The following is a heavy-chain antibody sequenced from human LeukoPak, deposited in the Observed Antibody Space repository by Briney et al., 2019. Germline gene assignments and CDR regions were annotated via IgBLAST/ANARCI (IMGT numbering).Heavy chain of an antibody. CDR3: ARDAHYDFWSGYYGWFDP. D-gene: IGHD3-3*01. V-gene: IGHV4-59*01. Sequence: SETLSLTCTVSGGSISSYYWSWIRQPPGKGLEWIGYIYYSGSTNYNPSLKSRVTISVDTSKNQFSLKLSSVTAADTAVNYCARDAHYDFWSGYYGWFDPWGQGTLVTVSS. CDR2: IYYSGST. CDR1: GGSISSYY. J-gene: IGHJ5*02.